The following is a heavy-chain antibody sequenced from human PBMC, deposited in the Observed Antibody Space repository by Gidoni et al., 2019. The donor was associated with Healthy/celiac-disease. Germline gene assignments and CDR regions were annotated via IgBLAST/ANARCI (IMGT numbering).Heavy chain of an antibody. CDR2: IIPIFGTA. CDR1: GGPFSSYA. V-gene: IGHV1-69*06. Sequence: QVQPVQSGAEVKKPAPSVKVSCKASGGPFSSYAISWVRQAPGQGLEWRGRIIPIFGTANYAQKFQGRVTITADKSTSTAYMELSSLRSEDTAVYYCARRPLAVAGPWDDWGQGTLVTVSS. J-gene: IGHJ4*02. CDR3: ARRPLAVAGPWDD. D-gene: IGHD6-19*01.